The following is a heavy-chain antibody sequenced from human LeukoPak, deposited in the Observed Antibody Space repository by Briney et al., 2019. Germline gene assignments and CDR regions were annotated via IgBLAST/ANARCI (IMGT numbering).Heavy chain of an antibody. CDR3: ARDSQWFGELSENWFDP. CDR1: GYTFTSYG. V-gene: IGHV1-18*01. J-gene: IGHJ5*02. D-gene: IGHD3-10*01. CDR2: ISAYNGNT. Sequence: GSSVTVSCKASGYTFTSYGISWVRQAPGQGREWTGWISAYNGNTNYAQKLQGRVTMTTDKSTSTAYMELRSLRSDDTAVYYCARDSQWFGELSENWFDPWGQGTLVTVSS.